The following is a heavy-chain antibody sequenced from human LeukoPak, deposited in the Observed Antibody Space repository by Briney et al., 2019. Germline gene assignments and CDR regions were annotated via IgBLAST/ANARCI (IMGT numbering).Heavy chain of an antibody. Sequence: GGTLRLSCAASGFTFSSYGMSWVRQAPGKGLEWVSAISGSGGSTYYADSVKGRFTISRDNSKNTLYLQMNSLRAEGTAVYYCAKDEVEDLLWFGESLVGDYWGQGTLVTVSS. D-gene: IGHD3-10*01. CDR1: GFTFSSYG. J-gene: IGHJ4*02. CDR3: AKDEVEDLLWFGESLVGDY. V-gene: IGHV3-23*01. CDR2: ISGSGGST.